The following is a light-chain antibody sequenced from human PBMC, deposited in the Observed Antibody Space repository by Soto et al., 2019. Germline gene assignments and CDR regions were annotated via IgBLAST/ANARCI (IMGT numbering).Light chain of an antibody. J-gene: IGKJ3*01. CDR3: QQSYSTPFT. CDR1: QSISSY. CDR2: AAS. V-gene: IGKV1-39*01. Sequence: DIQMTQSPSSLSASVGDRVTITCRASQSISSYLNWYQQKPVKAPKLLIYAASSLQSGVPSRFSGSGSGTDFTLTISSLQPEDFATYYCQQSYSTPFTFGPGTKVDSK.